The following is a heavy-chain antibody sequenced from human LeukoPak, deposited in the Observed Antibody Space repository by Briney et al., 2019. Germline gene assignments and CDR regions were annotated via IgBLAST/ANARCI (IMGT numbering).Heavy chain of an antibody. CDR2: ISKDGSTS. CDR1: GFTFSNHW. CDR3: ARGHDSSGGVGY. V-gene: IGHV3-74*01. Sequence: QPGGSLRLSCEASGFTFSNHWMHWVRQAPGKGLVWVSVISKDGSTSIYADSVRGRLTISRDNAKNTLYLQMNSLRAEDTAVYYCARGHDSSGGVGYWGQGTLVTVSS. J-gene: IGHJ4*02. D-gene: IGHD3-22*01.